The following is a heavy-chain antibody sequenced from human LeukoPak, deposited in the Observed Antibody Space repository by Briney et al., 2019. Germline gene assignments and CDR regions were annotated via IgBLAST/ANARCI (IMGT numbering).Heavy chain of an antibody. V-gene: IGHV3-23*01. D-gene: IGHD4/OR15-4a*01. Sequence: GGSLRLSCAASGFTFSSYAMSWVRQAPGKGLEWVSAISGSGGSTYYADSVKGRFTISRDNAKNSLYLQMNSLGAEDTAVYYCARVNREDYLKDYHYDLWGQGTLVTVTS. J-gene: IGHJ4*02. CDR1: GFTFSSYA. CDR3: ARVNREDYLKDYHYDL. CDR2: ISGSGGST.